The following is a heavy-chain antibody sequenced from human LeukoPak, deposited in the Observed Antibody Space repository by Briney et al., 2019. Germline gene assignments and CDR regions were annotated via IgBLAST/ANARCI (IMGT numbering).Heavy chain of an antibody. CDR1: GFTFSNYW. CDR3: TRALDY. J-gene: IGHJ4*02. CDR2: VKEDESDT. V-gene: IGHV3-7*04. Sequence: QPGGSLRLSCAASGFTFSNYWMDWVRQAPGKGLEWVANVKEDESDTYYVESVKGRFTISRDNAKKSLYLQMNSLTAEDTAVYYCTRALDYWGKGTPVTVSS.